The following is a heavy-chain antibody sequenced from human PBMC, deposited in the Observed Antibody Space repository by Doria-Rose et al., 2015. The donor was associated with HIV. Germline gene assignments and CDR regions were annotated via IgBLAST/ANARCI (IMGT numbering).Heavy chain of an antibody. CDR1: GVSLSSPGMG. D-gene: IGHD6-13*01. V-gene: IGHV2-26*01. J-gene: IGHJ4*02. CDR2: HFSDDER. CDR3: ARIKSSRWYHKYYFDF. Sequence: QITLKESGPVLVKPTETLTLTCTVSGVSLSSPGMGVSWIRQPPGKALEWLANHFSDDERSYKTSLKSRLIISRGTSKSQVVLTMTDMDPVDTATYYCARIKSSRWYHKYYFDFWGQGTLVIVSA.